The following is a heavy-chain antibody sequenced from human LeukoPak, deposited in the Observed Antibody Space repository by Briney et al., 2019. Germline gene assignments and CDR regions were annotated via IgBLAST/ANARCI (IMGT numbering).Heavy chain of an antibody. D-gene: IGHD6-13*01. Sequence: PSETLSLTCTVSSGSISNFYWSWIRQPPGKGLEWIGHISFTGGTTYNPSLESRVTISLDTSKHQFSLRLSSVTAADTAVYYCARVFRAAAVDYWGQGTLVTVSS. CDR1: SGSISNFY. CDR2: ISFTGGT. V-gene: IGHV4-59*01. CDR3: ARVFRAAAVDY. J-gene: IGHJ4*02.